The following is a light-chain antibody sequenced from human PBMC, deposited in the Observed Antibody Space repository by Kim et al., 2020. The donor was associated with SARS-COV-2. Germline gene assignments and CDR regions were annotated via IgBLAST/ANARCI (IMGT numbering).Light chain of an antibody. J-gene: IGLJ3*02. CDR2: EVS. CDR1: SSDVGSYNL. V-gene: IGLV2-23*02. CDR3: CSYAGGSTFGV. Sequence: QSVVTQPASVSGSPGQSITISCTGTSSDVGSYNLVSWYQQHPGKAPKLMIYEVSKRPSGVSNRFSGSKSGNTASLTISGRQAEDEADYYCCSYAGGSTFGVFGGGTQLTVL.